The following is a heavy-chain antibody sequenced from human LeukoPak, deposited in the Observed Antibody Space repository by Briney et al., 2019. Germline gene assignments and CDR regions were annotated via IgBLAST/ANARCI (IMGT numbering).Heavy chain of an antibody. J-gene: IGHJ5*02. CDR3: ARDLGGYYQFDNWFDP. CDR2: IIPIFGTA. D-gene: IGHD3-22*01. Sequence: ASVKVSCEASGGTFSSYAISWVRQAPGQGLEWMGGIIPIFGTANYAQKFQGRVTITADESTSTAYMELSSLRSEDTAVYYCARDLGGYYQFDNWFDPWGQGTLVTVSS. CDR1: GGTFSSYA. V-gene: IGHV1-69*01.